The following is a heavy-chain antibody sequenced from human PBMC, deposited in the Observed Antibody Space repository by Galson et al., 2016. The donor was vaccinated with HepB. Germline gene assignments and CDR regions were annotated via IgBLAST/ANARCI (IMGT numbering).Heavy chain of an antibody. V-gene: IGHV2-5*02. CDR2: IYWEDDK. CDR3: AHSFEGYYDSGGRSFDF. J-gene: IGHJ3*01. CDR1: GFSLSSRGVG. D-gene: IGHD3-22*01. Sequence: PALVKPTQTLTLTCTFSGFSLSSRGVGVGWIRQPPGKALEWLAVIYWEDDKRYSPSLKSRLTITKDTSKNQAVFTMTNMDPVDTATYYCAHSFEGYYDSGGRSFDFWGQGTMVTVSS.